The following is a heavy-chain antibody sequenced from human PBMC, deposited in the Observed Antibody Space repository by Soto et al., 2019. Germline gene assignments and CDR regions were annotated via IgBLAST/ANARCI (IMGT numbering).Heavy chain of an antibody. CDR2: ISGSGGST. CDR1: GFTLSSYA. V-gene: IGHV3-23*01. CDR3: ANPLASSAALY. Sequence: GGSLRLSCAASGFTLSSYAMSWVRQAPGKGLDWVSAISGSGGSTYYADSVKGRFTISRDNSKNTLYLQMNSLRAEDTAVYYCANPLASSAALYWGQGTLVTVSS. J-gene: IGHJ4*02. D-gene: IGHD6-13*01.